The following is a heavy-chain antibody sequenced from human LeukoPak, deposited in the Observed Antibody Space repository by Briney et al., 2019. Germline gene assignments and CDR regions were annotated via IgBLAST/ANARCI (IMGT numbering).Heavy chain of an antibody. Sequence: SETLSLTCTVSGVSISSSSYYWGWIRQPPGKGLEWIGSIYYSGSTYYNPSLKSRVTISVDTSKNQFSLKLSSVTAADTAVYYCARDSRYSSSWYGPRAFDPWGQGTLVTVSS. D-gene: IGHD6-13*01. CDR1: GVSISSSSYY. CDR3: ARDSRYSSSWYGPRAFDP. CDR2: IYYSGST. V-gene: IGHV4-39*07. J-gene: IGHJ5*02.